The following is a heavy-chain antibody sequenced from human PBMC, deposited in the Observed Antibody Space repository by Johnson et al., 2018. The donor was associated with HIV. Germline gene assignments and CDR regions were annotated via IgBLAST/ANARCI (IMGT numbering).Heavy chain of an antibody. CDR1: GFTFSSYA. V-gene: IGHV3-23*04. CDR3: ATDVYPGPRYQLLHRGI. Sequence: VQLVESGGGLVKPGGSLRLSCAASGFTFSSYAMSWVRQAPGKGLEWVSAISGSGGSTYYADSVKGRFTISRDNSKNTLYLQMNSLKNEDTAVYYCATDVYPGPRYQLLHRGIWGHGTMITVSS. CDR2: ISGSGGST. D-gene: IGHD2-2*01. J-gene: IGHJ3*02.